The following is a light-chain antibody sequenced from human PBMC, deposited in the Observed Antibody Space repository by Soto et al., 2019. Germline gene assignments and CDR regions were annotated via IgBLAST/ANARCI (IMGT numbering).Light chain of an antibody. CDR3: QXYDSSLSXSVV. Sequence: QSVLTQPXSVSGAPGQRVTIXCTGSSSNIGAGYDVHWYQQLPGTAPKLLIYGNSNRPAGVPDRFSGYKSGTXXXXXXTGLQAXXEAXYXCQXYDSSLSXSVVF. V-gene: IGLV1-40*01. CDR1: SSNIGAGYD. CDR2: GNS. J-gene: IGLJ2*01.